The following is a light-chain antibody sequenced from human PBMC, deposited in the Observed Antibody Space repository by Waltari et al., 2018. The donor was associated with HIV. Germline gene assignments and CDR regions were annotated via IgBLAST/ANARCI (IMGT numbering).Light chain of an antibody. V-gene: IGKV4-1*01. J-gene: IGKJ4*02. CDR3: QQYYSLPVT. CDR1: RTIRYNSDNRNY. Sequence: IVMTQSPDSLSVSLGERGSINSQSSRTIRYNSDNRNYLAWYQQKPGQAPRILIYWASTRAFGVPERFSGSGSGTDFSLTISSLQDDDVAIYFCQQYYSLPVTFGGGTKVERK. CDR2: WAS.